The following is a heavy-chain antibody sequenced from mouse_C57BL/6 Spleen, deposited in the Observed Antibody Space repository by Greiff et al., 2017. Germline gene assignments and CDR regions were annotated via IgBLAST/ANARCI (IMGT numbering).Heavy chain of an antibody. CDR3: ARGAPYYGSSYNY. J-gene: IGHJ2*01. Sequence: QVQLKESGAELARPGASVKLSCKASGYTFTSYGISWVKQRTGQGLEWIGEIYPRSGNTYYNEKFKGKATLTADKSYSTAYMELRSLTSEDSAVYFCARGAPYYGSSYNYWGQGTTLTVSS. CDR2: IYPRSGNT. CDR1: GYTFTSYG. V-gene: IGHV1-81*01. D-gene: IGHD1-1*01.